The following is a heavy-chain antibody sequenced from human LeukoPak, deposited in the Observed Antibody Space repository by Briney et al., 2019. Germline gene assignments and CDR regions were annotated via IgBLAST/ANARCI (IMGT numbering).Heavy chain of an antibody. CDR2: ISSSSSYI. V-gene: IGHV3-21*01. CDR1: GFTFSSYS. CDR3: ARLMAGSFAFDY. D-gene: IGHD6-19*01. J-gene: IGHJ4*02. Sequence: PGGSLRLSCAASGFTFSSYSMNGVRQAPGKGREWVSSISSSSSYIYYADSVKGRFTISRDNAKNSLYLQMNSQRAEDTAVYYCARLMAGSFAFDYWGQGTLVTVSS.